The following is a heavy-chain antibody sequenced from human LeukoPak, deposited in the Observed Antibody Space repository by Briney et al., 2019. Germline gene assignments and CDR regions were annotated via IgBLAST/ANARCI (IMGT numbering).Heavy chain of an antibody. CDR2: IIPSFGTA. CDR3: ARRRDAGSSWYSFTKSYYFDY. D-gene: IGHD6-13*01. CDR1: VGTFSSYA. V-gene: IGHV1-69*13. Sequence: GASVKVTCKASVGTFSSYAISWVRQAPGQGLDWMGGIIPSFGTANYAQKFQGRVTITADESTSTAYMELSSLRSEDTAVYYCARRRDAGSSWYSFTKSYYFDYWGPGTLVTVSS. J-gene: IGHJ4*02.